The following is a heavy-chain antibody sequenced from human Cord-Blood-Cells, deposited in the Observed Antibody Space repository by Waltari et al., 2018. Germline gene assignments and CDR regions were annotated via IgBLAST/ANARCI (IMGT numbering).Heavy chain of an antibody. Sequence: QVQLQESGPGLVKPSETLSLTCTVSGGSISSYYWSWIRQPPGKGLGWIGYIYYRGSTNYNPSLKSRVTISVDTSKNQFSLKLSSVTAADTAVYYCARVFRDNWNYDTLYYFDYWGQGTLVTVSS. D-gene: IGHD1-7*01. V-gene: IGHV4-59*01. J-gene: IGHJ4*02. CDR3: ARVFRDNWNYDTLYYFDY. CDR2: IYYRGST. CDR1: GGSISSYY.